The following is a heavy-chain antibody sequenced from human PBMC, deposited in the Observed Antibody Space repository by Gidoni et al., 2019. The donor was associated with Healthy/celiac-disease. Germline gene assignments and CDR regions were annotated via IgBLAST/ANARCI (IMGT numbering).Heavy chain of an antibody. CDR2: IGYDGSNK. D-gene: IGHD5-12*01. V-gene: IGHV3-33*01. CDR1: GFTFSSYG. J-gene: IGHJ4*02. CDR3: ARAQGWLQPRGFDY. Sequence: RLSCAASGFTFSSYGMHWVRQAPGKGLEWVAVIGYDGSNKYYADSVKGRFTISRDNSKNTLYLQMNSLRAEDTAVYYCARAQGWLQPRGFDYWGQGTLVTVSS.